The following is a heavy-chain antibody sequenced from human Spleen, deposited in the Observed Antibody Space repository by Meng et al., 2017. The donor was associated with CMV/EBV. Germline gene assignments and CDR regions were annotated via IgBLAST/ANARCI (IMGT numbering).Heavy chain of an antibody. V-gene: IGHV1-18*01. CDR2: ISADNQNT. CDR3: ARTTGWLQPLAH. D-gene: IGHD5-24*01. CDR1: RNFFTRHA. J-gene: IGHJ5*02. Sequence: ASVKVSCKAPRNFFTRHAITWVRQAPGQGLEWMGWISADNQNTNLIQKFQGRITLTTDTSTSTAYMELRSLRSEDTAVYYCARTTGWLQPLAHWGQGTVVTVSS.